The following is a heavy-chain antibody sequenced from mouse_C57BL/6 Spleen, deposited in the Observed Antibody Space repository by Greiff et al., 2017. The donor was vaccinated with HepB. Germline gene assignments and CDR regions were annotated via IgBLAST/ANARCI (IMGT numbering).Heavy chain of an antibody. V-gene: IGHV1-26*01. CDR1: GYTFTDYY. CDR2: INPNNGGT. CDR3: ARGGYYY. Sequence: EVQLQQSGPELVKPGASVKISCKASGYTFTDYYMNWVKQSHGKSLEWIGDINPNNGGTSYNQKFKGKATLTVDKSSSTAYMELRSLTSEDSAVYDCARGGYYYWGQGTTLTVSS. J-gene: IGHJ2*01. D-gene: IGHD2-3*01.